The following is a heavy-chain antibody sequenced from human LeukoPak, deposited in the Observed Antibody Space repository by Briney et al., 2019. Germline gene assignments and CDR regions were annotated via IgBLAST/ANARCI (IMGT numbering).Heavy chain of an antibody. CDR3: AKVGAPIFGAVINWYFDL. CDR1: GFTFSSYA. CDR2: ISGSGGST. J-gene: IGHJ2*01. V-gene: IGHV3-23*01. Sequence: GGSLRLSCAASGFTFSSYAMSWVRQAPGKGLEWVSAISGSGGSTYYADSVKGRFTISRDNSKNTLYLQMNSLRAEDTAVYYCAKVGAPIFGAVINWYFDLWGRGTLVTVSS. D-gene: IGHD3-3*01.